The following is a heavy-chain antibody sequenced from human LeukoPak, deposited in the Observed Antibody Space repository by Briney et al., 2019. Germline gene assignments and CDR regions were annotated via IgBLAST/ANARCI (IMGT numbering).Heavy chain of an antibody. CDR1: GGSITSSGFY. V-gene: IGHV4-39*01. CDR2: IHYRGST. Sequence: SETLSLTCIVSGGSITSSGFYWGWVRQPPGKGLEWIGSIHYRGSTYYNPSLKSRVTISVDTPKSQFSLRLSSVTAADTAVYYCARHMFNVSSFYYIDVWGKATTVTVSS. D-gene: IGHD3-10*02. J-gene: IGHJ6*03. CDR3: ARHMFNVSSFYYIDV.